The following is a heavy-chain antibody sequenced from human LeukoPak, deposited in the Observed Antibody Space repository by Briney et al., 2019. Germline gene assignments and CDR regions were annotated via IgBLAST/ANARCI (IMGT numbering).Heavy chain of an antibody. J-gene: IGHJ4*02. CDR3: ARDRGYSRGWTYGAADY. D-gene: IGHD6-19*01. Sequence: GGSLRLSCAASGFTFSSYVMHWVRQAPGKGLECAAVISNDGSDKYYADSVKGRFTISRDNSKNTLYLQMNSLRDEDTALYYCARDRGYSRGWTYGAADYWGQGPLVTVSS. CDR1: GFTFSSYV. V-gene: IGHV3-30*04. CDR2: ISNDGSDK.